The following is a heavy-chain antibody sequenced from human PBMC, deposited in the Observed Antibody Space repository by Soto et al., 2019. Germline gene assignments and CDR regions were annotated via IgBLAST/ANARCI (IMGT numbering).Heavy chain of an antibody. CDR3: ARVPYNWNTCYFDY. CDR2: IYYSGST. D-gene: IGHD1-20*01. CDR1: GGSISSYY. V-gene: IGHV4-59*08. Sequence: LPETLSLTCTVSGGSISSYYWSWIRQPPGKGLEWIGYIYYSGSTNYNPSLKSRVTISVDTSKNQFSLKLSSVTAADTAVYYCARVPYNWNTCYFDYWGQGTLVTVSS. J-gene: IGHJ4*02.